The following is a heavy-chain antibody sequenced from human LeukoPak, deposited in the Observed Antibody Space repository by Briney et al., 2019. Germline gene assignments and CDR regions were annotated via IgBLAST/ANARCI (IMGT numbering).Heavy chain of an antibody. J-gene: IGHJ5*02. CDR2: IRFDGNNQ. CDR3: ARGPYYYDSIPSDP. CDR1: GFTFRSHG. D-gene: IGHD3-22*01. V-gene: IGHV3-30*02. Sequence: PGGSLRLSCAASGFTFRSHGMHWVRQPPGKGLEWVAFIRFDGNNQHYADSVKGRFTISRDNSKNTLYLQMNSLRAEDTAVYYCARGPYYYDSIPSDPWGQGTLVTVSS.